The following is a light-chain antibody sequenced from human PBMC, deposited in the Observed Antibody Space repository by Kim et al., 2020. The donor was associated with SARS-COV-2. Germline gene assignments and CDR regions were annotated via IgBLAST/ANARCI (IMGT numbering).Light chain of an antibody. CDR1: QGIRSY. Sequence: IQLTQSPSSLSASVGDRVTITCRASQGIRSYLAWYQQKVGEAPKLLVYAASTLQSGVPSRFSGSGSGTDFTLTISSLQPEDFATYYCQQLNTYPVTFGPGTQGGYQT. J-gene: IGKJ3*01. CDR3: QQLNTYPVT. CDR2: AAS. V-gene: IGKV1-9*01.